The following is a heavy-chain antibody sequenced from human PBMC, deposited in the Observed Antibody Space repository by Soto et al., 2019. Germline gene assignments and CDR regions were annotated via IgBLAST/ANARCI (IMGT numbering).Heavy chain of an antibody. CDR2: INPSGGST. CDR1: GYTFTSYY. Sequence: ASVKVSCMASGYTFTSYYIHCVRKAPGQRLEWMGIINPSGGSTSYAEKFQGRVTMTRDTSTSTVYMELSSLRSEDTAVYYCARVYYYDSSGCFDYWGQGTLVTVSS. J-gene: IGHJ4*02. CDR3: ARVYYYDSSGCFDY. V-gene: IGHV1-46*03. D-gene: IGHD3-22*01.